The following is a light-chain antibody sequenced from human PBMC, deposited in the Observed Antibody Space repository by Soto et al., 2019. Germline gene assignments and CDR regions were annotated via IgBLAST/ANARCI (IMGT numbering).Light chain of an antibody. Sequence: EIVLTQSPATLSLSPGERATLSCRASQSVGSDLAWYRQKPGQAPRLLISGASNRAPGIPARFSGSGSGTEFTLTISSLEPEDCAVYYCRQRNKWPPTWTFGQGTKVEIK. CDR3: RQRNKWPPTWT. J-gene: IGKJ1*01. CDR1: QSVGSD. CDR2: GAS. V-gene: IGKV3-11*01.